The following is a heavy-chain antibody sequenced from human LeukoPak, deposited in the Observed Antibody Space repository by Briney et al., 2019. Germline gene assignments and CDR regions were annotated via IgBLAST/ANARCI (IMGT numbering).Heavy chain of an antibody. D-gene: IGHD2-15*01. J-gene: IGHJ4*02. CDR2: IYPGDSDT. CDR1: GYSFTSYW. Sequence: GESLKISCKGSGYSFTSYWIGWVRQLPGKGLEGMGIIYPGDSDTRYSPSFQGQVTISDDKSISTAYLQWSSLKASDTAMYYCARHPRNIVVVAASRGYFDYWGQGTLVTVSS. V-gene: IGHV5-51*01. CDR3: ARHPRNIVVVAASRGYFDY.